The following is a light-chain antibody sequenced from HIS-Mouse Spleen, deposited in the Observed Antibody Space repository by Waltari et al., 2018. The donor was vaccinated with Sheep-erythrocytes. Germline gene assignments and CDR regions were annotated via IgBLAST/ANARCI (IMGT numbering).Light chain of an antibody. J-gene: IGLJ2*01. CDR3: QAWDSSTVV. CDR1: KLGDKY. CDR2: QDS. V-gene: IGLV3-1*01. Sequence: SYELTQPPSVSVSPGQTASITCSGDKLGDKYACWYHQKPGQSPVLAIYQDSKRPPGIPERFSGSNSGNTATLTISGTQAMDEADYYCQAWDSSTVVFGGGTKLTVL.